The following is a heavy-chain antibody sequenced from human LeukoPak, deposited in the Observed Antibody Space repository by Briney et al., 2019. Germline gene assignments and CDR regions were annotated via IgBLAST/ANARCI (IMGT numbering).Heavy chain of an antibody. CDR3: ASFIVVVVAAPMDV. D-gene: IGHD2-15*01. CDR1: GGSISSSSYY. J-gene: IGHJ6*02. Sequence: ETLSLTCTVSGGSISSSSYYWGWIRQPPGKGLEWIGSIYYSGSTYYNPSLKSRVTISVDTSKNQFSLKLSSVTAADTAVYYCASFIVVVVAAPMDVWGQGTTVTVSS. CDR2: IYYSGST. V-gene: IGHV4-39*01.